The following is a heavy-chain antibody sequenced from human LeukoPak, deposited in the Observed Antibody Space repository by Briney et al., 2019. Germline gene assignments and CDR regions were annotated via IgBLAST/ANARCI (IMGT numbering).Heavy chain of an antibody. CDR2: ISWNSGSI. V-gene: IGHV3-9*01. CDR1: GFTFDDYA. Sequence: GRSLRLSCAVSGFTFDDYAMHWVRQAPGKGLEWVSGISWNSGSIGYADSVKGRFTISRDNAQNSVHLQMDSLRAEDTALYYCARVEVGGDYSKFDYWGQGTLVTVSS. J-gene: IGHJ4*02. CDR3: ARVEVGGDYSKFDY. D-gene: IGHD2-21*01.